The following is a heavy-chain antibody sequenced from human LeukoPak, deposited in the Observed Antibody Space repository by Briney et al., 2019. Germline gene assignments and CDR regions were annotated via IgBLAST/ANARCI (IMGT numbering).Heavy chain of an antibody. J-gene: IGHJ4*02. Sequence: GGSLRLSCAASGFTFSSYWMSWVRQAPGKGLEWVANIKQDGSEKYYVDSVKGRFTISRDNAKNSLYLQMNSLRAEDTAVYYCARERWGLCLGVYYFDYWGQGTLVTVSS. CDR3: ARERWGLCLGVYYFDY. CDR2: IKQDGSEK. CDR1: GFTFSSYW. V-gene: IGHV3-7*01. D-gene: IGHD3-16*01.